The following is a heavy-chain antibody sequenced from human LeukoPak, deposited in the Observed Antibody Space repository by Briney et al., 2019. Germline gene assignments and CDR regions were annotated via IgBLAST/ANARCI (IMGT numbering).Heavy chain of an antibody. D-gene: IGHD5-18*01. CDR2: ISSSSSYI. CDR3: AIGDKYGYPK. V-gene: IGHV3-21*06. Sequence: GGSLRLSCAASGFTFSSYSMNWVRQAPGKGLEWVSSISSSSSYIYYADSVKGRFTISRDNAKNALYLQMNSLRVEDTAVYYCAIGDKYGYPKWGQGTLVTVST. J-gene: IGHJ4*02. CDR1: GFTFSSYS.